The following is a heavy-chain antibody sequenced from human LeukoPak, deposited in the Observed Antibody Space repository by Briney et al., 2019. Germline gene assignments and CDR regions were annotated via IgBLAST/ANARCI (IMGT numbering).Heavy chain of an antibody. CDR2: ISGSGGSP. D-gene: IGHD6-13*01. J-gene: IGHJ4*02. V-gene: IGHV3-23*01. Sequence: GGSLRLSCAASGFTFGSYDMSWVRQAPGKGLEWVSTISGSGGSPYYADSVKGRFTISRDNSKNTLYLQMNSLRADDTALYYCAKTGGIAAAHWGQGTLVTVSS. CDR1: GFTFGSYD. CDR3: AKTGGIAAAH.